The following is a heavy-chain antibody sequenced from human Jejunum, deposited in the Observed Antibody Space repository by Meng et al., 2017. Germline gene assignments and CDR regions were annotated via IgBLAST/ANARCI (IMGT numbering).Heavy chain of an antibody. J-gene: IGHJ4*02. CDR1: GFSFSTYS. CDR2: ISRDSDWI. Sequence: GESLKISCVGSGFSFSTYSLNWVRQAPGKGLQYVSSISRDSDWIFYADSVRGRFTISRDNAKNSLFLQMNSLRVEDTAIYYCATDVHTIVDNWGQGTLVTVSS. V-gene: IGHV3-21*01. D-gene: IGHD5-24*01. CDR3: ATDVHTIVDN.